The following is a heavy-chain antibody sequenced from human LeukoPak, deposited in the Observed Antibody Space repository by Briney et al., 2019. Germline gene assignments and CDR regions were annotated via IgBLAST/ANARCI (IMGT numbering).Heavy chain of an antibody. CDR1: GGSISSSSYY. CDR3: ARDKWELLFALDI. J-gene: IGHJ3*02. D-gene: IGHD1-26*01. V-gene: IGHV4-39*07. CDR2: IYYSGST. Sequence: PSETLSLTCTISGGSISSSSYYWGWIRQPPGKGLEWIGSIYYSGSTYYNPSLKSRVTISVDTSKNQFSLKLSSVTAADTAVYYCARDKWELLFALDIWGQGTMATVSS.